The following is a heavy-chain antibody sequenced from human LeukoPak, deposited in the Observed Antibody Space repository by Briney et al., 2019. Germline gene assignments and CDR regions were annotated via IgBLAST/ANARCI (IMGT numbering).Heavy chain of an antibody. V-gene: IGHV3-11*03. D-gene: IGHD4-23*01. CDR1: GFTFSDYY. CDR2: ITGSGSYT. Sequence: GGSLRLSCAASGFTFSDYYMSWIRQAPGKGLEWGSYITGSGSYTYYADSVKGRFTISRDNSKNALYLQMNSLRAEDTAVYYCAKSPAVDAAFDIWGQGTMVTVSS. CDR3: AKSPAVDAAFDI. J-gene: IGHJ3*02.